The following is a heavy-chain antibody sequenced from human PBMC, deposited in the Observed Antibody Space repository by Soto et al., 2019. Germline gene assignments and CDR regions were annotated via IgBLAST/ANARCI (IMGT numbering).Heavy chain of an antibody. CDR3: ARDRLRGFDP. V-gene: IGHV4-59*01. CDR1: GGSISSYY. D-gene: IGHD6-6*01. Sequence: SETLSLTCTVSGGSISSYYWSWIRQPPGKGLEWIGYIYYSGSTNYNPSLKSRVTISVDTSKNQFSLKLSSVTAADTAVYYCARDRLRGFDPWGQGTLVTVS. J-gene: IGHJ5*02. CDR2: IYYSGST.